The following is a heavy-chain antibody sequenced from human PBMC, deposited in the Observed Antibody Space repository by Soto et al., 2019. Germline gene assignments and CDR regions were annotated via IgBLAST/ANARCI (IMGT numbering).Heavy chain of an antibody. Sequence: XSVNDAYQASVYSFSNYGITRVRQAPGQGLEWLGWISAYNHNTDSAQRLQGRVTFTTDTSTSTAYMELRGLTSDDTGVYYCGRGDPIFGVANGVDVSGQGSTVTVSS. J-gene: IGHJ6*02. V-gene: IGHV1-18*01. CDR3: GRGDPIFGVANGVDV. D-gene: IGHD3-3*01. CDR1: VYSFSNYG. CDR2: ISAYNHNT.